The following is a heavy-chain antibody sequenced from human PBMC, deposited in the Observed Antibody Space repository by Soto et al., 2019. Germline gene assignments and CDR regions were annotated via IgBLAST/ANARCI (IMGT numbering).Heavy chain of an antibody. CDR2: IWYDGSNK. J-gene: IGHJ4*02. D-gene: IGHD3-10*02. CDR1: GFTFNYYG. Sequence: QVQLVESGGGVVQPGKSLRLSCAASGFTFNYYGIHWVRQAPGKGLEWVAAIWYDGSNKYYAESVRGRFNISRDNSNNTLYLEMNSLRAEDTAVYYCARERGLGSGSDPLDYWGQGILVAVSS. V-gene: IGHV3-33*01. CDR3: ARERGLGSGSDPLDY.